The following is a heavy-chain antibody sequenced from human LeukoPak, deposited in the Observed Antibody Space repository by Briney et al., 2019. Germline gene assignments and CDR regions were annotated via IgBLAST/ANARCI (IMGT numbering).Heavy chain of an antibody. CDR2: ISGSGGST. V-gene: IGHV3-23*01. J-gene: IGHJ4*02. CDR3: ATPPTVTRNY. Sequence: GGSLRLSCAASGFTVSSNYMSWVRQAPGKGLEWVSSISGSGGSTYYADSVKGRFTISRDNSKNTLYLQMNSLRAEDTAVYYCATPPTVTRNYWGQGTLVTVSS. CDR1: GFTVSSNY. D-gene: IGHD4-17*01.